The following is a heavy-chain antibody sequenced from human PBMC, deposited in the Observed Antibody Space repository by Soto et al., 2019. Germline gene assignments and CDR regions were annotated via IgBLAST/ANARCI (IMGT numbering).Heavy chain of an antibody. D-gene: IGHD3-9*01. CDR1: GYMFTRST. CDR2: ITSASDYI. CDR3: ARVGTGSSTPLDI. Sequence: LRLSCVASGYMFTRSTMNWVRQAPGKGLEWVSSITSASDYIFYAGSVKGRFTISRDNAKNSLYLQMNSLRAEDTAVYYCARVGTGSSTPLDIWGQGTMVTVSS. J-gene: IGHJ3*02. V-gene: IGHV3-21*01.